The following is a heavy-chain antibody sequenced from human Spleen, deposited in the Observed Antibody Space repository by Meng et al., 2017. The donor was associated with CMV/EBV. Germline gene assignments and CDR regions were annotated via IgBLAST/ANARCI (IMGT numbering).Heavy chain of an antibody. D-gene: IGHD3-10*01. Sequence: MITGLVVVRRCRHPPGKALEWIAISYSGVDNRYSPSMENRLTITKDTSKNQVVLTMTNMDPVDTGTYYCAHGNSDYGSGSYFPFHYWGQGTPVTVSS. CDR2: SYSGVDN. CDR1: MITGLVV. V-gene: IGHV2-5*02. J-gene: IGHJ4*02. CDR3: AHGNSDYGSGSYFPFHY.